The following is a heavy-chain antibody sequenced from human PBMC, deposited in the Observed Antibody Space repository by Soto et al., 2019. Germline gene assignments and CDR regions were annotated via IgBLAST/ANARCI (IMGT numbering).Heavy chain of an antibody. CDR1: GGSISSYY. D-gene: IGHD3-10*01. V-gene: IGHV4-59*01. CDR2: IYYSGST. Sequence: SETLSLTCTVSGGSISSYYWSWIRQPPGKGLEWIGYIYYSGSTNYNPSLKSRVTISVDTSKNQFSLKLSSVTAADTAVYYCARDLTSLYYGSGSYPTFDSWGQGTLVTVSS. J-gene: IGHJ5*01. CDR3: ARDLTSLYYGSGSYPTFDS.